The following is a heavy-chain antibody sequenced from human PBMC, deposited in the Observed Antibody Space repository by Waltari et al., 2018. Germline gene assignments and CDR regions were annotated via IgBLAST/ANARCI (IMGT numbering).Heavy chain of an antibody. CDR3: ATNDGWSPGGNY. CDR2: IQEDVGTK. D-gene: IGHD6-19*01. J-gene: IGHJ4*02. CDR1: GFTFSDYW. V-gene: IGHV3-7*01. Sequence: EVHLVESGGGLVQPGGSLRLSCVASGFTFSDYWMSWVRQAPGEGLEWRGNIQEDVGTKNYVDAVKGRFTISRDNAKNSLYLQMNSLRAEDTAVYYCATNDGWSPGGNYWGQGTLVTVSS.